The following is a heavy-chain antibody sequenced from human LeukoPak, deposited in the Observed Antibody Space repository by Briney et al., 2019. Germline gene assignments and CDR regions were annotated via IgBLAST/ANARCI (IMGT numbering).Heavy chain of an antibody. V-gene: IGHV3-48*03. J-gene: IGHJ4*02. D-gene: IGHD2-21*01. Sequence: GGSLRLSCAASGFTFNNYEMNWVRQAPGKGLEWISYISTDGTMAYYAGSVKGRFTISRDNAKNSLYLQMNSLRADDTAVYYCERETIDCGGDCYDYWGQGTLATVSS. CDR3: ERETIDCGGDCYDY. CDR2: ISTDGTMA. CDR1: GFTFNNYE.